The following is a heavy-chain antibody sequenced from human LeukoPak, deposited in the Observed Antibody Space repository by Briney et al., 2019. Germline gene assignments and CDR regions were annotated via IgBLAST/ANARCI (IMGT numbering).Heavy chain of an antibody. CDR1: GYTFTSYG. D-gene: IGHD2-2*01. Sequence: APVKVSCQASGYTFTSYGISWVRQAPGHGLEWLGWISAYNGNTNYAQKLQGRVTMTTDTSTSTAYMELRSLRSDDTAVYYCARDGIVVVPAAMVVGWFDPWGQGTLVTVSS. V-gene: IGHV1-18*01. CDR2: ISAYNGNT. J-gene: IGHJ5*02. CDR3: ARDGIVVVPAAMVVGWFDP.